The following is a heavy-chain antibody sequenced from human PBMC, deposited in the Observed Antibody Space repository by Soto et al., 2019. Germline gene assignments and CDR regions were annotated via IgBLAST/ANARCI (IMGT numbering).Heavy chain of an antibody. CDR2: IDTSGST. V-gene: IGHV4-4*07. J-gene: IGHJ4*02. Sequence: LSLTCTVSGGSISNYYCNWIRQPAGKGLEWIGRIDTSGSTNYNPSLKSRVTMSVDTSKQEFSLKLSSVTAADTALYYCARGGQDFWSGPFDYWGRGALVTVSS. CDR3: ARGGQDFWSGPFDY. D-gene: IGHD3-3*01. CDR1: GGSISNYY.